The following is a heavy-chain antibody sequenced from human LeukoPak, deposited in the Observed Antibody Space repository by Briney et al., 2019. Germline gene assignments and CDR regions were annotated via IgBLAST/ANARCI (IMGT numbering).Heavy chain of an antibody. CDR3: AREILWFGELFGGFDP. J-gene: IGHJ5*02. Sequence: SETLSLTCTVSGGSIRXSYYYWGWIPQPPGKGLEXIXSIYDSGSTYYNPSLKSRVTISVDTSKNQFSLKLSSVTAADTAVYYCAREILWFGELFGGFDPWGQGTPVTVSS. V-gene: IGHV4-39*02. D-gene: IGHD3-10*01. CDR1: GGSIRXSYYY. CDR2: IYDSGST.